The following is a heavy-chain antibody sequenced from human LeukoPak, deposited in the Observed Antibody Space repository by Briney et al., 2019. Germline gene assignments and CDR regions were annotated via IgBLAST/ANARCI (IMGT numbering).Heavy chain of an antibody. CDR3: AKLAVGRRIEYFYY. J-gene: IGHJ4*02. Sequence: GGSLRLSCAASGFTFSSYGMHWVRQAPGKWLEWVSFMRYDGSNTYYANSVKGRFTISRDNSKNTLYLQMDSLRAEHTAVYYCAKLAVGRRIEYFYYWGAGTLVTVSS. CDR2: MRYDGSNT. V-gene: IGHV3-30*02. CDR1: GFTFSSYG. D-gene: IGHD6-13*01.